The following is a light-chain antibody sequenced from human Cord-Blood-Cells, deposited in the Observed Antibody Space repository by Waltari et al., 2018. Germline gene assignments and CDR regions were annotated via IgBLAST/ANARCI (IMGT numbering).Light chain of an antibody. Sequence: QSALTQPASVSGSPGQSITISCTGTSSDVGGYNYVSWYQQHPGKAPKLMIYDVSKRPSGVSNRFSGSKSGNTASLTISGLQAEDEADYYCSSYTSSSTPVVFGGGTK. CDR2: DVS. CDR1: SSDVGGYNY. CDR3: SSYTSSSTPVV. V-gene: IGLV2-14*01. J-gene: IGLJ2*01.